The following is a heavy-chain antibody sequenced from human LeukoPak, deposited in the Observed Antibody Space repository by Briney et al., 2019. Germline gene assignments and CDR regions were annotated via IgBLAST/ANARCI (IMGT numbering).Heavy chain of an antibody. D-gene: IGHD4-17*01. Sequence: PGGSLRLSCGASGFTFSSYSMNWVRQAPGKGLEWVSYISSSSSTIYYADSVKGRFTISRDNAKNSLYLQMNSLRAEDTAVYYCARVDYGDYEDYWGQGTLVTVSS. J-gene: IGHJ4*02. CDR2: ISSSSSTI. CDR3: ARVDYGDYEDY. V-gene: IGHV3-48*04. CDR1: GFTFSSYS.